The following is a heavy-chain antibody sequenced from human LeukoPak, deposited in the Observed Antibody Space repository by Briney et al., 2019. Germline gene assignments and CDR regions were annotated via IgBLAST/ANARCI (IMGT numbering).Heavy chain of an antibody. V-gene: IGHV1-18*01. CDR1: GYTFTSYG. D-gene: IGHD4-11*01. Sequence: ASVKVSCKASGYTFTSYGISWVRQAPGQGLEWMGWISAYNGNTNYAQKLQGRVTMTTDTSTSTAYMELRSLRSDDTAVYYCARRKATVTPYNWFDPWGQGTLVTVSP. CDR2: ISAYNGNT. J-gene: IGHJ5*02. CDR3: ARRKATVTPYNWFDP.